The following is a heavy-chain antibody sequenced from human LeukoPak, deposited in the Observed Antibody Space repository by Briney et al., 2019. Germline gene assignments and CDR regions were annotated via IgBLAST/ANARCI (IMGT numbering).Heavy chain of an antibody. CDR2: FYYSGRT. CDR1: GGSVNSGGYY. V-gene: IGHV4-31*03. Sequence: PSQTLSLTCTVSGGSVNSGGYYWTWIRQHPGKGLEWLGYFYYSGRTYYNPSLKSRITISLDTSKNQFSLNLTSVSAADTAFYFCARSSDYGDYDWGQGTLITVSS. CDR3: ARSSDYGDYD. J-gene: IGHJ4*02. D-gene: IGHD4-17*01.